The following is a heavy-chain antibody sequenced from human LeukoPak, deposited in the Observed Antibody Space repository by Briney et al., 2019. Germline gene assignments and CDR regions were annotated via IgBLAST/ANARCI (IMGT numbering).Heavy chain of an antibody. CDR2: IWPDGSYK. V-gene: IGHV3-33*01. CDR1: GFTFSTYG. D-gene: IGHD3-16*01. Sequence: GRSLRLSCATSGFTFSTYGIHWVRQAPGKGLEWVAAIWPDGSYKYYADSVKGRFTISRDNSKNTVYLQMNTLRDEDTAVYYCARAVGPLGYWSQGTLVTVSS. CDR3: ARAVGPLGY. J-gene: IGHJ4*02.